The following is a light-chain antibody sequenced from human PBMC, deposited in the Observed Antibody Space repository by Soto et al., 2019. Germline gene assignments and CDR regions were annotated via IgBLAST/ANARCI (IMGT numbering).Light chain of an antibody. Sequence: SALTQPASVSGSPGQSITISCTGTSSDVGSYNLVSWYQQLPGKAPKLMIYEGSKRPSGVSNRFSGSKSGNTAPLTISGLQAEDEAVYYCCSYVASSTSYVFGTGTKVTVL. J-gene: IGLJ1*01. CDR1: SSDVGSYNL. V-gene: IGLV2-23*01. CDR2: EGS. CDR3: CSYVASSTSYV.